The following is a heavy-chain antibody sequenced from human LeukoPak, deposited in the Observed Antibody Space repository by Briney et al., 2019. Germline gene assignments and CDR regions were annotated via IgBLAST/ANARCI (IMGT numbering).Heavy chain of an antibody. CDR1: GYTFTDYY. Sequence: ASVKVSCKASGYTFTDYYIHWVRQAPGQGLEWMGWINPNTGGTDYAQKFQGRVTMTRDTSISTAYMELSRLRSDDTAVYYCAREVSGHGEVGFYPWGQGTLVTVSS. CDR3: AREVSGHGEVGFYP. J-gene: IGHJ5*02. D-gene: IGHD4-17*01. CDR2: INPNTGGT. V-gene: IGHV1-2*02.